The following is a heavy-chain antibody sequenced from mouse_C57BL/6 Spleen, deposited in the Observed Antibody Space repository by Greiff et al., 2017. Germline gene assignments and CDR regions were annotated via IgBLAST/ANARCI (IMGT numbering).Heavy chain of an antibody. CDR3: ASSYYGNHYYAMDY. J-gene: IGHJ4*01. V-gene: IGHV5-6*02. D-gene: IGHD2-10*01. CDR2: ISSGGSYT. CDR1: GFTFSSYG. Sequence: DVKLVESGGDLVKPGGSLKLSCAASGFTFSSYGMSWVRQTPDKRLEWVATISSGGSYTYYPDSVKGRFTISRDNAKNTLYLQMSSLKSEDTAMYYCASSYYGNHYYAMDYWGQGTSVTVSS.